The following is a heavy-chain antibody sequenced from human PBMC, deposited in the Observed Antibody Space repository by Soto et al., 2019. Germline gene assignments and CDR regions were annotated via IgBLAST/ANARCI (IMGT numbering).Heavy chain of an antibody. J-gene: IGHJ6*02. V-gene: IGHV3-23*01. CDR2: IIGSGDGR. D-gene: IGHD2-2*01. CDR3: ARAILEVKPGLSRRSPFRKTSAPPDYFHYGLDV. Sequence: PGGSLRLSCAASGITFRSYVMTWVAQAPGKGLEWVASIIGSGDGRDYADSLKGRFTISRDNYKDTMYLQLDTLRGEDTAIYYCARAILEVKPGLSRRSPFRKTSAPPDYFHYGLDVWGQGTTVTVSS. CDR1: GITFRSYV.